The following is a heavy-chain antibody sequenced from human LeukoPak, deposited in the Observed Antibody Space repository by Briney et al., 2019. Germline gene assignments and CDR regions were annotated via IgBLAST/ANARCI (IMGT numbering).Heavy chain of an antibody. V-gene: IGHV4-4*09. D-gene: IGHD1-1*01. J-gene: IGHJ4*02. CDR1: GGSISSDY. CDR3: ARDLRGNERPIDY. Sequence: SETLSLTCTVSGGSISSDYWSWIRQPSGKGLEWIGYIYTSGSTNYNPSLKSRVTISVDTSKNQFSLKLSSVTAADTAVYYCARDLRGNERPIDYWGQGTLVTVSS. CDR2: IYTSGST.